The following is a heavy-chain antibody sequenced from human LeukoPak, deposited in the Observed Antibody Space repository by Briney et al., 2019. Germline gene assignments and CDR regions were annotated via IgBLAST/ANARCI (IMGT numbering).Heavy chain of an antibody. Sequence: SEALSLTCTVSGXSISSSSDYWGWIRQPPGKGLEWIGSIYYSGSSYYNPSLKSRVTISVDTSKNQFSLKLSSVTAADTAVYYCARRVEAAYFDYWGQGTLVTVSS. CDR2: IYYSGSS. CDR1: GXSISSSSDY. V-gene: IGHV4-39*01. CDR3: ARRVEAAYFDY. J-gene: IGHJ4*02. D-gene: IGHD6-13*01.